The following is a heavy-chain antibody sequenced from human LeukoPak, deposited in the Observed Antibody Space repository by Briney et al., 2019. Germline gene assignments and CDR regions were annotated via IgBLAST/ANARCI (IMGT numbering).Heavy chain of an antibody. CDR3: AKDPARWERHYYYMDV. CDR1: GFTFSSYG. V-gene: IGHV3-23*01. D-gene: IGHD1-26*01. J-gene: IGHJ6*03. Sequence: GGSLRLSCAASGFTFSSYGMSWVRQAPGEGREWVSAISGSGGSTYYADSVKGRFTISKDNSKNTLYLQMNSLRAEDTAVYYCAKDPARWERHYYYMDVWGKGTTVTVSS. CDR2: ISGSGGST.